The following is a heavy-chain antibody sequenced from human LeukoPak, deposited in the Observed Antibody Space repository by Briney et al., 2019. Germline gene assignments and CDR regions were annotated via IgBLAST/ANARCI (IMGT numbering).Heavy chain of an antibody. D-gene: IGHD3-9*01. CDR1: GYTFTNYA. CDR3: ARGYYDLLTGHVVTYYFDY. CDR2: INAGNGKT. J-gene: IGHJ4*02. V-gene: IGHV1-3*01. Sequence: ASVKVSCKASGYTFTNYAVHWVRQAPGQRLEWMGWINAGNGKTNYSQKFQVRVTLTRDTSASTVYMELSSLRSEDTAVYYCARGYYDLLTGHVVTYYFDYWGQGTLVTVSS.